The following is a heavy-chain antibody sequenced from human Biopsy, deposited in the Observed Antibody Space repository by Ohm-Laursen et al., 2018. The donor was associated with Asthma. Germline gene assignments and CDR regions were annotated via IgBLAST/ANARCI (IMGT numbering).Heavy chain of an antibody. V-gene: IGHV3-7*01. D-gene: IGHD3-3*02. CDR2: IKHDGTEK. Sequence: LRLSCAASGFTFGDYWMSWVRQVPGKGLEWVANIKHDGTEKNHVDSLKGRFTISRDNAKNSLYLQMNSLRAEDTAVYYCARTFHFWSPYHAEHYQLWGQGTLVTVPS. CDR1: GFTFGDYW. CDR3: ARTFHFWSPYHAEHYQL. J-gene: IGHJ1*01.